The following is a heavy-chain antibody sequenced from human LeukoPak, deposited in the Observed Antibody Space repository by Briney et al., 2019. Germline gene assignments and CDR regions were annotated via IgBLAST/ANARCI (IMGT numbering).Heavy chain of an antibody. D-gene: IGHD3-22*01. J-gene: IGHJ3*01. CDR3: ARNPRHYYYDGGGPQNAFYL. V-gene: IGHV4-39*06. Sequence: SETLPLTCTVSGGSITSSNSYWGWIRQPPGKGLEWIGSICYSGSSHYNPSLRSRVTISVDTSKNHFPLKLRYVTAADTAVFYCARNPRHYYYDGGGPQNAFYLWGQKTMLTVSS. CDR1: GGSITSSNSY. CDR2: ICYSGSS.